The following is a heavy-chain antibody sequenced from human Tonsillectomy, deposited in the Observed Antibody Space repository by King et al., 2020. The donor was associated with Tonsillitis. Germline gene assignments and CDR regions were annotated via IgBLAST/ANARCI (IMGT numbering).Heavy chain of an antibody. CDR3: ATNSYTLGLDY. CDR1: GFTFSSYD. D-gene: IGHD2-2*02. J-gene: IGHJ4*02. V-gene: IGHV3-30*03. Sequence: VQLVESGGGVVQPGRSLRLSCAASGFTFSSYDIYWVRQAPGKGLEWVALISYDGSNKYYADSVKGRFTISRDNSKNTLYLQMNSLRAEDTAVYYCATNSYTLGLDYWGQGTLVTVSS. CDR2: ISYDGSNK.